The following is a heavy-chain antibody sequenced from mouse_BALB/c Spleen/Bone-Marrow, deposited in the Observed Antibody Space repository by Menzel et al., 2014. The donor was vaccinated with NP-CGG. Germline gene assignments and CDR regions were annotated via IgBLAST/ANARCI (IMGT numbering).Heavy chain of an antibody. CDR2: ISDGGSYT. CDR1: GFTFNDYY. V-gene: IGHV5-4*02. CDR3: ARVSYDYFDY. D-gene: IGHD2-4*01. J-gene: IGHJ2*01. Sequence: EVQRVESGGGLVKPGGSLKLSCAASGFTFNDYYMYWVRQTPEKRLEWVATISDGGSYTYYPDSVKGRFTISRDNAKNNLYLQMSSLKSEDTAMYYCARVSYDYFDYWGQGTTLTVSS.